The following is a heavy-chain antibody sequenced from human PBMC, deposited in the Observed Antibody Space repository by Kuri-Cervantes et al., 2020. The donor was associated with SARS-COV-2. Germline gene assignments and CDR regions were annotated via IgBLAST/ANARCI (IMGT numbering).Heavy chain of an antibody. CDR1: GYTFTSYG. D-gene: IGHD5-12*01. J-gene: IGHJ4*02. CDR2: ISAYNGNT. Sequence: ASVKVSCKASGYTFTSYGISWVRQAPGQGLEWIGWISAYNGNTNYAQKLQGRVTITTDESTSTAYMELSSLRSEDTAVYYCARGWPYSGYARGLDYWGQGTLVTVSS. CDR3: ARGWPYSGYARGLDY. V-gene: IGHV1-18*01.